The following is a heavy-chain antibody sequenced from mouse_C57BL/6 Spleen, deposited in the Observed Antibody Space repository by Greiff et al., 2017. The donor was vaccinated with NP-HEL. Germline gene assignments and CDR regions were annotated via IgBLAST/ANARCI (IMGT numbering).Heavy chain of an antibody. Sequence: QVQLQQPGAELVRPGASVTLSCKASGYTFTDYEMHWVKQTPVHGLEWIGAIDPETGGTAYNQKFKGKAILTADKSSSTAYMELRSLTSEDSAVYYCTREDYGSSYGYYFDYWGQGTTLTVSS. CDR3: TREDYGSSYGYYFDY. D-gene: IGHD1-1*01. CDR2: IDPETGGT. V-gene: IGHV1-15*01. CDR1: GYTFTDYE. J-gene: IGHJ2*01.